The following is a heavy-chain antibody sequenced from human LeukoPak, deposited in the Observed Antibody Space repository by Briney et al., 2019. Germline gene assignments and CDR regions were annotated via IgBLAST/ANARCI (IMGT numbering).Heavy chain of an antibody. J-gene: IGHJ5*02. CDR1: GFTFSDHY. V-gene: IGHV3-72*01. D-gene: IGHD2-15*01. CDR2: ARNKARSYTT. CDR3: TRSGATHNGIRDLDL. Sequence: PGGSLRLSCAASGFTFSDHYMDWVRQAPGKGLEWVGRARNKARSYTTDYAASVKGRFTISRDELKNSLYLQMSSLKTEDTAVYYCTRSGATHNGIRDLDLWGRGTLVTVPP.